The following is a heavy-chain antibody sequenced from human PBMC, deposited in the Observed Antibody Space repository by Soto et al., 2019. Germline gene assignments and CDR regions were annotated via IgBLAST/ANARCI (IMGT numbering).Heavy chain of an antibody. D-gene: IGHD5-18*01. CDR3: AREIQRGGQAFDI. CDR1: GYTFTSYY. V-gene: IGHV1-46*03. Sequence: QVQLVQSGAEVKKPGASVKVSCKASGYTFTSYYMHWVRQAPGQGLEWLGIINPSGGSTSYAQKFQGRVTMTRDTSTSTVYMELSSLRSEDTAVYYCAREIQRGGQAFDIWGQGTMVTVSS. J-gene: IGHJ3*02. CDR2: INPSGGST.